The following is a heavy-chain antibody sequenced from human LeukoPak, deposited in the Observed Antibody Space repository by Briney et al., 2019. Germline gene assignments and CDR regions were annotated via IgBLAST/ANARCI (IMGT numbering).Heavy chain of an antibody. D-gene: IGHD3-3*01. CDR2: ISSNGSTI. CDR3: ARGGFWSAYYFDY. J-gene: IGHJ4*02. Sequence: GGSLRLSCAASGFTFSSYAMSWVRQAPGKGLEWVSDISSNGSTIYYADSVKGRFTISRDNAKNSLYLQMNSLRAEDTAVYYCARGGFWSAYYFDYWGQGTLVTVSS. V-gene: IGHV3-48*04. CDR1: GFTFSSYA.